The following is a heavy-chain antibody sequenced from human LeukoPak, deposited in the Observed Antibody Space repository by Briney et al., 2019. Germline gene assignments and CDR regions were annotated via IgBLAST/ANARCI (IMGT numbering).Heavy chain of an antibody. J-gene: IGHJ4*02. CDR1: GFPFSDFP. CDR2: TNSGGTST. V-gene: IGHV3-23*01. D-gene: IGHD2-8*01. CDR3: AKQSYARSLGE. Sequence: GGSLRLSCATSGFPFSDFPMSWVRQAPGKGPEWISTTNSGGTSTYYAESVKGRFTISRDNSKNTLYLQMSGLRVEDTAVYYCAKQSYARSLGEGGPGTLVSVSS.